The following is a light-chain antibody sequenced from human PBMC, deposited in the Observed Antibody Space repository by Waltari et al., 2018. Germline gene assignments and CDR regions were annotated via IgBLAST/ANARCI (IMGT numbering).Light chain of an antibody. CDR2: GTS. V-gene: IGKV3-20*01. J-gene: IGKJ4*01. CDR1: QSVTSIS. Sequence: LVLTQSPDTLSLSPGERATLSCRASQSVTSISLAWYQQKPGQAPRLLIYGTSSRATGFPDRFSGSGSGTDFTLTISRLEPEDFAVYHCQQYDGSAVTFGGGTKVEIK. CDR3: QQYDGSAVT.